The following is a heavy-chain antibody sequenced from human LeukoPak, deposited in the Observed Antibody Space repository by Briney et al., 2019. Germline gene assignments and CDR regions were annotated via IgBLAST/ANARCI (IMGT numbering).Heavy chain of an antibody. CDR1: GFTFSSYW. CDR2: INSDGSST. V-gene: IGHV3-74*01. D-gene: IGHD5-24*01. CDR3: ARVLIATNWFDP. J-gene: IGHJ5*02. Sequence: GGSLRLSCAASGFTFSSYWMHWVRQAPGKGLVWVSRINSDGSSTSYADSVKGRFTISRDNAKNTLYLRMNSLRAEDTAVYYCARVLIATNWFDPWGQGTLVTVSS.